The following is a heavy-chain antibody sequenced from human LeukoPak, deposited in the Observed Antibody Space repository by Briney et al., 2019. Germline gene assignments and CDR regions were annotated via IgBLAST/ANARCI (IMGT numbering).Heavy chain of an antibody. Sequence: GGSLRLSCAASEFTVSDHYIDWVRQAPGKGLEWVGRSRDKAQSYTTEYAASVKGRFTISRDGSENSLYLQMNSLKTEDTAVYYCAKGYCGGGTCYSGFLWGQGTLVTVSS. J-gene: IGHJ4*02. CDR3: AKGYCGGGTCYSGFL. V-gene: IGHV3-72*01. CDR1: EFTVSDHY. CDR2: SRDKAQSYTT. D-gene: IGHD2-15*01.